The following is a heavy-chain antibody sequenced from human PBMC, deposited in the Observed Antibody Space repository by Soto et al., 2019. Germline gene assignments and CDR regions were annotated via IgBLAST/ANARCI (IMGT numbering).Heavy chain of an antibody. CDR2: INAGNGNT. CDR1: GYTFTSYA. D-gene: IGHD1-26*01. J-gene: IGHJ4*02. CDR3: TAGRDRNSVAHY. V-gene: IGHV1-3*01. Sequence: ASVKVSCKASGYTFTSYAMHWVRQAPGQRLEWMGWINAGNGNTKYSQKFQGRVTITRDTSASTAYMELSSLRSEDTAVYYCTAGRDRNSVAHYWGQGTLVTVSS.